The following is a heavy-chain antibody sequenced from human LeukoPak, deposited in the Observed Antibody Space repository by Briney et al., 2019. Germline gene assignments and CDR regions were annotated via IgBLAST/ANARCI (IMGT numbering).Heavy chain of an antibody. CDR3: VRDTYASFDY. CDR1: GFTFSSYA. V-gene: IGHV3-72*01. D-gene: IGHD2-2*01. CDR2: TGNKANGYTT. J-gene: IGHJ4*02. Sequence: GGSLRLSCAASGFTFSSYAMSWVRQAPGKGLEWVGRTGNKANGYTTDHAASVKGRFTISRDDSTNSLYLQMNSLKTEDTAVYVCVRDTYASFDYWGQGTLVTVSS.